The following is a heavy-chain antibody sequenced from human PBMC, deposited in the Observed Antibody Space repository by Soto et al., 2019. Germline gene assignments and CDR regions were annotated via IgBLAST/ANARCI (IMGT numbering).Heavy chain of an antibody. CDR1: GGTFSSYA. D-gene: IGHD3-16*01. Sequence: QVQLVQSGAEVKKPGSSVKVSCKASGGTFSSYAISWVRQAPGQGLEWMGGIIPIFGTANYAQKFQGRVTSTAAESTSTGHLELSSLRSEDTAVYYGARGGGMAPPNPWFAPWGQGTLVTVSS. V-gene: IGHV1-69*12. CDR3: ARGGGMAPPNPWFAP. CDR2: IIPIFGTA. J-gene: IGHJ5*02.